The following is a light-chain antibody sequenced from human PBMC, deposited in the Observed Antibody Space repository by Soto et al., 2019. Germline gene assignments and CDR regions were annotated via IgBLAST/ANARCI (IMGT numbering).Light chain of an antibody. Sequence: QLVLTQSPSAAASLGASVKLTCTLSSGHSNYVIAWHQQQPEKGPRYLMKLNSDGSHSKGDGIPDRFSGSSSGAERYLTISSLQSEDEADYYCQTWDTGIRVFGGGTNLTVL. CDR2: LNSDGSH. J-gene: IGLJ2*01. CDR3: QTWDTGIRV. CDR1: SGHSNYV. V-gene: IGLV4-69*01.